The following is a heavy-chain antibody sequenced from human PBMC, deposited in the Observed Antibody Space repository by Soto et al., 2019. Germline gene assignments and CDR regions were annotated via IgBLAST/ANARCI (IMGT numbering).Heavy chain of an antibody. V-gene: IGHV4-59*11. CDR3: ARDGSSNSGFDY. CDR1: GGSINNHY. CDR2: IYYSGST. D-gene: IGHD6-19*01. J-gene: IGHJ4*02. Sequence: SETLSLTCTVSGGSINNHYWSWIRQPPGKGLEWIGYIYYSGSTNYSPSLKSRVTISVDTSKNQFSLRLSSVTAADTAVYYCARDGSSNSGFDYWGPGTLVTVSS.